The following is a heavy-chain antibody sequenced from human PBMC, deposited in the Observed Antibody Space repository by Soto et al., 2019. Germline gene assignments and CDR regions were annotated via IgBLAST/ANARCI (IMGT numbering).Heavy chain of an antibody. D-gene: IGHD6-13*01. J-gene: IGHJ5*02. V-gene: IGHV1-46*01. Sequence: QVQLVQSGAEVKKPGASVKVSCKASGYTFTSYYMHWVRQAPGQGLEWMGIINPSGGSTSYAQKFQGRVTMTRDTSTSTVYMELSSLRSEDTAVYYCARGNRIAAAGGEWFDPWGQGTLVTVSS. CDR3: ARGNRIAAAGGEWFDP. CDR2: INPSGGST. CDR1: GYTFTSYY.